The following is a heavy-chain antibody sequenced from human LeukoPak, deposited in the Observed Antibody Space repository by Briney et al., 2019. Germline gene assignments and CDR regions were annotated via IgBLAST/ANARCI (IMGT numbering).Heavy chain of an antibody. CDR3: AKRGVVIRVILVGFHKEAYYFDS. V-gene: IGHV3-23*01. CDR1: GITLSNYG. J-gene: IGHJ4*02. CDR2: ISGSGGST. Sequence: GGSLRLSCAASGITLSNYGMRWVRQAPGKGLVWVAGISGSGGSTNYAASEKGRFTISRDNPKNTLYLQMNSPRAEDTAVYFCAKRGVVIRVILVGFHKEAYYFDSWGQGALVTVSS. D-gene: IGHD3-22*01.